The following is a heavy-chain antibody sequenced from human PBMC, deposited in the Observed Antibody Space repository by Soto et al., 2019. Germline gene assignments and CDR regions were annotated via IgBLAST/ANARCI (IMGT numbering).Heavy chain of an antibody. J-gene: IGHJ4*02. CDR3: AREGKDIVATIRPYYFDY. CDR2: IWYDGSNK. Sequence: QVQLVESGGGVVQPGRSLRLSCAASGFTFSSYGMHWVRQAPGKGLKWVAVIWYDGSNKYYADSVKGRFTISRDNSKNTLYLQMNSLRAEDTAVYYCAREGKDIVATIRPYYFDYWGQGTLVTVSS. V-gene: IGHV3-33*01. D-gene: IGHD5-12*01. CDR1: GFTFSSYG.